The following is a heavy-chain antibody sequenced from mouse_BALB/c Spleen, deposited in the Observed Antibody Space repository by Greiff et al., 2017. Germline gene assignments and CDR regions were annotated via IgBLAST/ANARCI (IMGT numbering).Heavy chain of an antibody. CDR2: IWTGGGT. Sequence: VQLKESGPGLVAPSQSLSITCTVSGFSLTSYDISWIRQPPGKGLEWLGVIWTGGGTNYNSAFMSRLSISKDNSKSQVFLKMNSLQTDDTAIDYWVGSSSNYYYAMDDWGQGTSVTVSS. CDR1: GFSLTSYD. CDR3: VGSSSNYYYAMDD. V-gene: IGHV2-9-2*01. J-gene: IGHJ4*01.